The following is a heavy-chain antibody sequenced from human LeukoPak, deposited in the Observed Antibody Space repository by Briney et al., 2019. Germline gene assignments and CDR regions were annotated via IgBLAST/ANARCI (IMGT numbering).Heavy chain of an antibody. CDR3: ARDYIPPIVVVTAGWFNP. D-gene: IGHD2-21*02. CDR1: GYSINCGYY. V-gene: IGHV4-38-2*02. Sequence: SETLSLTCAVPGYSINCGYYWGWIRQPPGKGLEWIGSIYHSGSTYYNPSLKSRVTISLDTSKNQFSLNLSSVTAADTAVYYCARDYIPPIVVVTAGWFNPWGQGTLVTVSS. CDR2: IYHSGST. J-gene: IGHJ5*02.